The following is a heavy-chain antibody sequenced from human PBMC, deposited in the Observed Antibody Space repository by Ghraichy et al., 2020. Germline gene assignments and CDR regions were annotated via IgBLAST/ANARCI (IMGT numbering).Heavy chain of an antibody. CDR2: IYYSGST. J-gene: IGHJ5*02. V-gene: IGHV4-59*11. CDR1: GGSMSSHY. CDR3: ARDHPMGFYRARWFDP. Sequence: SETLSLTCTVSGGSMSSHYWSWIRQPPGKRLEWIGYIYYSGSTNYNPSLKSRVTISVDTSKTQFSLRLTSVTAADTAVYYCARDHPMGFYRARWFDPWGQGTLVTVSS. D-gene: IGHD2/OR15-2a*01.